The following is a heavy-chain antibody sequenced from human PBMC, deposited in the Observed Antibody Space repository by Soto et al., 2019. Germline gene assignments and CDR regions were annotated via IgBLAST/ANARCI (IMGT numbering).Heavy chain of an antibody. D-gene: IGHD3-10*01. Sequence: EVQLVQSGAEVKKPGESLKISCKGSGYSFTSYWIGWVRQMPGKGLEWMGIIYPGDSDTRYSPSCQGQVTISADKSISTAYLQWSSLKASDTAMYYCAGGGVRGVITRTRDYYGMDVWGQGTTVTVSS. J-gene: IGHJ6*02. CDR1: GYSFTSYW. V-gene: IGHV5-51*01. CDR3: AGGGVRGVITRTRDYYGMDV. CDR2: IYPGDSDT.